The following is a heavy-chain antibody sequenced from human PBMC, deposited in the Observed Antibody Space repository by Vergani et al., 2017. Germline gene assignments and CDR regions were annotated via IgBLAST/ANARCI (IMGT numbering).Heavy chain of an antibody. V-gene: IGHV3-30*02. CDR2: IRYDGSNK. CDR1: GFTFSSYG. CDR3: AREYIEEYDDSSGSPRWFDY. Sequence: QVQLVESGGGVVQPGGSLRLSCAASGFTFSSYGMHWVRQAPGKGLEWGACIRYDGSNKYYADSVQGRFTISRDNSQNTLYLQMNSLRAEDTAVYYCAREYIEEYDDSSGSPRWFDYWGQGTLVTVSS. J-gene: IGHJ4*02. D-gene: IGHD3-22*01.